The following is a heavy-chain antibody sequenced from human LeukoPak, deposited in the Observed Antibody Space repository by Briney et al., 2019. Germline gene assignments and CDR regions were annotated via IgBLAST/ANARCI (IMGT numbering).Heavy chain of an antibody. CDR3: ARGRYYYDSSGYVAFDI. J-gene: IGHJ3*02. CDR1: GYTFTSYA. CDR2: INAGNGNT. D-gene: IGHD3-22*01. V-gene: IGHV1-3*01. Sequence: GASVKVSCKASGYTFTSYAMHWVRQAPGQRLEWMGWINAGNGNTKYSQKFQGRVTITRDTSASTAYMELSSLRSEDTAVYYCARGRYYYDSSGYVAFDIWGQGTMVTVSS.